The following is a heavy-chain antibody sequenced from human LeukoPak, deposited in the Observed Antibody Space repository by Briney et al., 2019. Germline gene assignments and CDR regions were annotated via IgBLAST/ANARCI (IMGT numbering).Heavy chain of an antibody. CDR1: GFTFSPHA. D-gene: IGHD6-19*01. CDR3: ARDSSSGWYYFDY. J-gene: IGHJ4*02. V-gene: IGHV3-30-3*01. Sequence: PGGSLRLSCAASGFTFSPHAMHWVRQAPGKGLKWVAVISSDGSDKYYADSVQGRFTISRDNSKNTLYLQMNSLRPEDTAVYYCARDSSSGWYYFDYWGQGTLVTVSS. CDR2: ISSDGSDK.